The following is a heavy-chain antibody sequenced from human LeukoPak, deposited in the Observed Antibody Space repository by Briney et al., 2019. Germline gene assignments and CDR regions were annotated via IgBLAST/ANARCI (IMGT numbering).Heavy chain of an antibody. Sequence: PSETLSLTCAVHGGSFSGYYWSWIRQPPGKGLEWIGYIYYSGSTNYNPSLKSRVTISVDTSKNQISLKLGSVTAADTAVYYCARDRPITTFGVVAHSDYYYGMDVWGQGTTVTVSS. D-gene: IGHD3-3*01. CDR1: GGSFSGYY. CDR2: IYYSGST. V-gene: IGHV4-59*12. J-gene: IGHJ6*02. CDR3: ARDRPITTFGVVAHSDYYYGMDV.